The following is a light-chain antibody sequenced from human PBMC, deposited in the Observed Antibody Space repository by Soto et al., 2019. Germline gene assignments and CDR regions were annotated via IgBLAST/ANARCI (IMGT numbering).Light chain of an antibody. V-gene: IGKV2-28*01. J-gene: IGKJ1*01. CDR3: MQVLQTPPT. Sequence: DIVMTQSPLSLPVTPGEPASISCRSSQSLLHINGYDYLDWYLQKPGQAPQLLIYLGSNLASGVPDRFSGSGSGTDFTLKISRVEAEDVGLYYCMQVLQTPPTFGQGTKVEIK. CDR1: QSLLHINGYDY. CDR2: LGS.